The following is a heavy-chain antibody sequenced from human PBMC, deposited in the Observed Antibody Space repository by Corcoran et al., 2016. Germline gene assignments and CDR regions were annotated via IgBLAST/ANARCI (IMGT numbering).Heavy chain of an antibody. J-gene: IGHJ4*02. Sequence: QVQLVESGGGVVQPGRSLRLSCAASGFTFSRYGIHWVRQAPGKGLEWVAVISYDGSNKYYADSVKGRFTISRDNSENTLYLQMNSRRTEYTAVDYCANEAGPYSSNYYEYDYWGQGTLVTVSS. CDR2: ISYDGSNK. V-gene: IGHV3-30*18. CDR1: GFTFSRYG. CDR3: ANEAGPYSSNYYEYDY. D-gene: IGHD6-13*01.